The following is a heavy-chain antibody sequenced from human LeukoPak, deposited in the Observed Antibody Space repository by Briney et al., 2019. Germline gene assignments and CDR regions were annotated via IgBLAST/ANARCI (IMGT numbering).Heavy chain of an antibody. Sequence: PGGSLRLSCAASGFTFDDYAMHWVRQAPGKGLEWVSGISCNSGSIGYADSVKGRFTISRDNAKNSLYLQMNSLRAEDTALYYCAKGFYEGIAVAGTRFDPWGQGTLVTVSS. CDR3: AKGFYEGIAVAGTRFDP. CDR1: GFTFDDYA. J-gene: IGHJ5*02. D-gene: IGHD6-19*01. CDR2: ISCNSGSI. V-gene: IGHV3-9*01.